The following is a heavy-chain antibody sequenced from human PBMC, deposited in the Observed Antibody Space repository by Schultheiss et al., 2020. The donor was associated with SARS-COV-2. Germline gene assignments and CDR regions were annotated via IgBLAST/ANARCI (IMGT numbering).Heavy chain of an antibody. V-gene: IGHV1-69*13. CDR3: ARGDIVVVVAATGENYYYGMDV. Sequence: SVKVSCKASGGTFSSYAISWVRQAPGQGLEWMGGIIPIFGTANYAQKFQGRVTITADESTSTAYMELSSLRSEDTAVYYCARGDIVVVVAATGENYYYGMDVWGQGTTVTVSS. J-gene: IGHJ6*02. CDR1: GGTFSSYA. D-gene: IGHD2-15*01. CDR2: IIPIFGTA.